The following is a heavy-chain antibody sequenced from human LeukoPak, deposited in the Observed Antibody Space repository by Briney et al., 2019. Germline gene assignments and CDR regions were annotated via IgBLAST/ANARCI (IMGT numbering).Heavy chain of an antibody. V-gene: IGHV4-34*01. J-gene: IGHJ6*02. D-gene: IGHD2-15*01. CDR2: INHSEST. CDR3: ARVSAATLDYYGMDV. CDR1: GGSFSGYY. Sequence: SETLSLTCAVYGGSFSGYYWSWIRQPPKKGLEWIGEINHSESTNYNPSLKSRVTISVDTSKNQFSLKLRSVTAADTAVYYCARVSAATLDYYGMDVWGQGTTVTVSS.